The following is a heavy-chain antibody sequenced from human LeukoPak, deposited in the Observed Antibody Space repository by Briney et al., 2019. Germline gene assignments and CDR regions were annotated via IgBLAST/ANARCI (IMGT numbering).Heavy chain of an antibody. V-gene: IGHV1-2*02. CDR1: GYTFTGYY. CDR2: INPNSGGT. J-gene: IGHJ5*02. D-gene: IGHD1-26*01. Sequence: ASVKVSCKTSGYTFTGYYIQWVRQAPGQGLEWMGWINPNSGGTNYAQKFQGRVTMTRDTSISTAYMELSRLRSDDTAVYYCARDRPGRGSYYEGNHWGQGTLVTVSS. CDR3: ARDRPGRGSYYEGNH.